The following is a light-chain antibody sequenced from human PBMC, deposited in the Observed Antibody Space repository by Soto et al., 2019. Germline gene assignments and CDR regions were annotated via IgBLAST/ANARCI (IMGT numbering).Light chain of an antibody. V-gene: IGKV1-17*03. CDR1: QDISKW. CDR2: AAS. Sequence: DIQMTQSPSSVSAPVGDRVTISCRASQDISKWLAWFQQKPGKAPKLLISAASTLQSGVPSRFSGSGSGTDFTLTIQSLQPEDFATYFCLQHSDYPFTFGQGTRLEI. J-gene: IGKJ2*01. CDR3: LQHSDYPFT.